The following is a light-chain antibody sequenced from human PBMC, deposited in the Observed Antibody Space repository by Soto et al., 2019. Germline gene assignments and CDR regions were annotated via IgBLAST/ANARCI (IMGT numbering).Light chain of an antibody. CDR1: SSDIGAYNY. J-gene: IGLJ2*01. Sequence: QSALTQPASVSGSPGQSITISCTGTSSDIGAYNYVSWYQQHPGKAPKLMIYEVNIRPSGVSNRFSGSKSGNTASLPISGLQADDEAEYYFTSWTTSTTMIFGGGTKVPVL. CDR3: TSWTTSTTMI. V-gene: IGLV2-14*01. CDR2: EVN.